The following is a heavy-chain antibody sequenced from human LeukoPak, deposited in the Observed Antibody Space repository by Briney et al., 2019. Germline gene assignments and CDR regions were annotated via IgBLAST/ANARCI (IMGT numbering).Heavy chain of an antibody. CDR2: FDPEDGET. J-gene: IGHJ3*02. Sequence: ASVKVSCQVSGYTLTELSMHWVRQAPGKGLEWMGGFDPEDGETIYAQKFQGRVTMTEDTSTDTAYMELSSLRSEDTAVYYCATDRGSRGAFDIWGQGTMVTVSS. V-gene: IGHV1-24*01. D-gene: IGHD6-13*01. CDR1: GYTLTELS. CDR3: ATDRGSRGAFDI.